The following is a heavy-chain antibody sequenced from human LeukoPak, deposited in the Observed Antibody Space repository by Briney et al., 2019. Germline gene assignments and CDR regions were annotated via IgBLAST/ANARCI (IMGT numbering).Heavy chain of an antibody. CDR3: TKGAAWDNNSYQYVLRSSGDY. CDR1: GFTFSSYG. D-gene: IGHD2/OR15-2a*01. J-gene: IGHJ4*02. V-gene: IGHV3-23*01. CDR2: ISGSGRVT. Sequence: PGGSLRLSCAASGFTFSSYGMSWVRQAPGKGLEWVSAISGSGRVTYYADSVRGRFTISRDNSKNTLCLQMYSLRAEDTAVYYCTKGAAWDNNSYQYVLRSSGDYWGQGTLVTVSS.